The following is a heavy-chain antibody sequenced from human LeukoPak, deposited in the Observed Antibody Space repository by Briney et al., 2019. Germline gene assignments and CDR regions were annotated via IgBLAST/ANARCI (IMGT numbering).Heavy chain of an antibody. J-gene: IGHJ4*02. CDR3: ARLESGYYGSGSPDY. CDR1: GYSISSGYY. CDR2: IYHSRST. D-gene: IGHD3-10*01. Sequence: PSETLSLTCAVSGYSISSGYYWGWIRQPPGKGLEWIGSIYHSRSTYYNPSLKSRVAILVDTSKNQFSLKLSSVTAADTAVYYCARLESGYYGSGSPDYWGQGTLVTVSS. V-gene: IGHV4-38-2*01.